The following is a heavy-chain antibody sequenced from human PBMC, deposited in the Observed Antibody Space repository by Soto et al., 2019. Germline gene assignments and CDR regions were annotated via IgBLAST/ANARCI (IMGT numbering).Heavy chain of an antibody. V-gene: IGHV2-5*02. J-gene: IGHJ4*02. Sequence: SGPTLVNPTETLTLTCTFSGFSFTTTRMGVGWTRQPPGKALEWLAIIYWDGESRYNPLLRRRLTLTEDTSKNQAVLTMTNMDPKDTATYYFAHRDSTGTTTDFDSWGQGTPVTVSS. CDR2: IYWDGES. CDR1: GFSFTTTRMG. CDR3: AHRDSTGTTTDFDS. D-gene: IGHD1-1*01.